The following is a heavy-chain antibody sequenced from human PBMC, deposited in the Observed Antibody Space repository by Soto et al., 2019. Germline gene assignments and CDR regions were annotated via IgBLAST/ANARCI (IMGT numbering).Heavy chain of an antibody. D-gene: IGHD3-16*01. V-gene: IGHV4-31*03. CDR2: IYYSGST. CDR3: AREGLYDYIWGRYRHMDV. Sequence: PSETLSLTCTVSGGSISSGGYYWSWIRQHPGKGLEWIGYIYYSGSTYYNPSLKSRVTISVDTSKNQFSLKLSSVTAADTAVYYCAREGLYDYIWGRYRHMDVWGKGTTVTVSS. J-gene: IGHJ6*03. CDR1: GGSISSGGYY.